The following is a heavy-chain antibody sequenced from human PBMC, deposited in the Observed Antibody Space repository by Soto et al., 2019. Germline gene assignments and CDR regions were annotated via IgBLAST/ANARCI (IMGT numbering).Heavy chain of an antibody. CDR3: ARHVRVGGYYYYGMDV. D-gene: IGHD3-16*01. CDR2: IDPSDSYT. J-gene: IGHJ6*02. CDR1: VYSLTGYW. Sequence: EVQLVQSGAEVKKPGESLRISCKDSVYSLTGYWISWVRQMPGKGLEWMGRIDPSDSYTNYSPSFQGHVTISADKSISTAYLQWSSLKASDTAMYYCARHVRVGGYYYYGMDVWGQGTTVTVSS. V-gene: IGHV5-10-1*03.